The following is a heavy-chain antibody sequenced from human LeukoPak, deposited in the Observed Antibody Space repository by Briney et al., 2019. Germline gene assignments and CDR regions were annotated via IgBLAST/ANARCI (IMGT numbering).Heavy chain of an antibody. D-gene: IGHD6-19*01. J-gene: IGHJ5*02. CDR2: IIPIFGIA. Sequence: ASVKVSCKASGGTFSSYAISWVRRAPGQGLEWMGRIIPIFGIANYAQKFQGRVTITADKSTSTAYTELSSLRSEGTAVYYCARDIIEKAVAGPNWFDPWGQGTLVTVSS. CDR3: ARDIIEKAVAGPNWFDP. V-gene: IGHV1-69*04. CDR1: GGTFSSYA.